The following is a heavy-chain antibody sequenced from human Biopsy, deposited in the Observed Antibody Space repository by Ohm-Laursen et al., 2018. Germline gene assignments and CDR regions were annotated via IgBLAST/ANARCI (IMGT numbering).Heavy chain of an antibody. V-gene: IGHV3-7*01. CDR3: ARGGEGSGSFVKPPKTWFDP. Sequence: SLRLSCTASGFAFNLYEMNWVRQAPGKGLEWVANINQDGSEKYYVDSVKGRFTISRDNAENSLYLEMNSLRTEDTAVYYCARGGEGSGSFVKPPKTWFDPWGQGTLVTVSS. D-gene: IGHD3-10*01. CDR2: INQDGSEK. J-gene: IGHJ5*02. CDR1: GFAFNLYE.